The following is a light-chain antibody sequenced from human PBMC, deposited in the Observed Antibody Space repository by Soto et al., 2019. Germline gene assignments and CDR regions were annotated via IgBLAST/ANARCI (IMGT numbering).Light chain of an antibody. CDR3: QQYKNYPIT. CDR2: KAS. J-gene: IGKJ4*01. Sequence: DIQMTQAPSTLSASLGDRVTITCRASQSISSWLAWYQQKPGKAPKRLIYKASSLESGVPSRFSGSGSETEFTLTISSLQPDDCAADYCQQYKNYPITFGGGSKVEI. V-gene: IGKV1-5*03. CDR1: QSISSW.